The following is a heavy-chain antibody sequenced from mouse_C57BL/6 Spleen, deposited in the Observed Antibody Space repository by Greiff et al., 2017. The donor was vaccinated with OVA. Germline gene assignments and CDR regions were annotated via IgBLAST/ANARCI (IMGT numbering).Heavy chain of an antibody. Sequence: EVQLVESGGGLVQPKGSLKLSCAASGFSFNTYAMNWVRQAPGKGLEWVARIRSKSNNYATYYADSVKDRFTISRDDSESMLYLQMNNLKTEDTAMYYCVRESFYYDYSWFAYWGQGTLVTVSA. CDR2: IRSKSNNYAT. D-gene: IGHD2-4*01. J-gene: IGHJ3*01. V-gene: IGHV10-1*01. CDR3: VRESFYYDYSWFAY. CDR1: GFSFNTYA.